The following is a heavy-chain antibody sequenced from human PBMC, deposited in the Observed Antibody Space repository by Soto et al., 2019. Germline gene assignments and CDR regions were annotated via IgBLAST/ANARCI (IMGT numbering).Heavy chain of an antibody. J-gene: IGHJ4*02. CDR2: IDPSDSYI. CDR1: GYSFTTYW. V-gene: IGHV5-10-1*01. CDR3: ARRSTDYDDYRGY. Sequence: GESLKISCKASGYSFTTYWITWVRQMPGKGLDWMGRIDPSDSYIIYSPSFQGRITFSIDQSVGTAYLHWSSLQASDTAIFYCARRSTDYDDYRGYWGQGTRVAVSS. D-gene: IGHD4-17*01.